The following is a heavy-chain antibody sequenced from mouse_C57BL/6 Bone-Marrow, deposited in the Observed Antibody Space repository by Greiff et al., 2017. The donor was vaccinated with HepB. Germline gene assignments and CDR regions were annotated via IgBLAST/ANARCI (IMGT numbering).Heavy chain of an antibody. J-gene: IGHJ3*01. Sequence: EVKLQQSGGGLVKPGGSLKLSCAASGFTFSDYGMHWVRQAPEKGLEWVAYISSGSSTIYYADTVKGRFTISRDNAKNTLFLQMTSLRSEDTAMYYCARDYYGTSWFAYWGQGTLVTVSA. V-gene: IGHV5-17*01. CDR1: GFTFSDYG. CDR2: ISSGSSTI. CDR3: ARDYYGTSWFAY. D-gene: IGHD1-1*01.